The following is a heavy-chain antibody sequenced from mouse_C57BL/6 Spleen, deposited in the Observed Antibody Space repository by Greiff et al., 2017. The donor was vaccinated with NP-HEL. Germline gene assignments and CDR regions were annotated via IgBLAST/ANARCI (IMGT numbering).Heavy chain of an antibody. V-gene: IGHV10-1*01. CDR1: GFSFNTYA. J-gene: IGHJ2*01. CDR3: VRQLYGNPYYFDY. Sequence: EVQLVESGGGLVQPKGSLKPSCAASGFSFNTYAMNWVRQAPGKGLEWVARIRSKSNNYATYYADSVKDRFTISRDDSEGMLYLQMNNLKTEDTAMYYCVRQLYGNPYYFDYWGQGTTLTVSS. CDR2: IRSKSNNYAT. D-gene: IGHD2-1*01.